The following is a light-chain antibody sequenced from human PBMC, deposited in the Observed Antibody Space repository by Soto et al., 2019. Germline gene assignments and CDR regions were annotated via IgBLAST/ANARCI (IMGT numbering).Light chain of an antibody. Sequence: QSVLTQPRSVSGSPGQSVTISCTGTSSDVGGYDYVTWYQQHPGKAPKLMIYDVSERPSGVPDRFSGSKSGNTASLTISGLQAEDEADYYCCSYAGRYTLLFGGGTKLTVL. CDR3: CSYAGRYTLL. CDR1: SSDVGGYDY. CDR2: DVS. J-gene: IGLJ2*01. V-gene: IGLV2-11*01.